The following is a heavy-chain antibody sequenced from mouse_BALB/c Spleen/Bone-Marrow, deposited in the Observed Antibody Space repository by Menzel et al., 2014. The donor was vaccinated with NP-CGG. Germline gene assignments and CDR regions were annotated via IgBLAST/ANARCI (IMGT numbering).Heavy chain of an antibody. Sequence: QVQLQQSGAELVRPGASVKLSCKASGYTFTSYWINWVKQRPGQGLEWIGNIYPSDSYTNYNQKFKDKATLTVDKSSSTAYMQLSSPTSEDPAVYYCTREGYYGSSYVDYWGQGTTLTVSS. D-gene: IGHD1-1*01. CDR2: IYPSDSYT. CDR3: TREGYYGSSYVDY. CDR1: GYTFTSYW. V-gene: IGHV1-69*02. J-gene: IGHJ2*01.